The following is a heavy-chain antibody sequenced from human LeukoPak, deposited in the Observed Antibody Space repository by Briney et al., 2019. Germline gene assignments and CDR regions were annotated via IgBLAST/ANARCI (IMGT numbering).Heavy chain of an antibody. V-gene: IGHV1-69*06. CDR2: IIPIFGTA. CDR3: ARVGLGATDYYYYYYMDV. Sequence: ASVKVSCKASGYTFTSYYMHWVRQAPGQGLEWMGGIIPIFGTANYAQKFQGRVTITADKSTSTAYMELSSLRSEDTAVYYCARVGLGATDYYYYYYMDVWGKGTTVTVSS. D-gene: IGHD1-26*01. CDR1: GYTFTSYY. J-gene: IGHJ6*03.